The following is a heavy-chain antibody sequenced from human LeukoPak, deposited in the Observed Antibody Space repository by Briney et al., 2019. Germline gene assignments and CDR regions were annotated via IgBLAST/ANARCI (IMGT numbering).Heavy chain of an antibody. Sequence: GTSVKISCKASGYTFTNFDINWVRQAPGQGLEWMGWMNPVSGNAGSAQKFQGRVTLTRDTSMSTAYMEVTSLSSDDTAFYYCARAPMGRGALYWGQGTLVTVNS. D-gene: IGHD3-10*01. CDR3: ARAPMGRGALY. CDR1: GYTFTNFD. V-gene: IGHV1-8*01. CDR2: MNPVSGNA. J-gene: IGHJ4*02.